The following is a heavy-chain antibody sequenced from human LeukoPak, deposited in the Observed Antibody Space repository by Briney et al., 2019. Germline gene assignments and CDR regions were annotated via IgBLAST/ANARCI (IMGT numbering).Heavy chain of an antibody. Sequence: GRSLRLSCAASGFTFSSYGMHWVRQVPGKGLEWVAVISYDGSNKYYADSVKGRFTISRDNSKNTLYLQMNSLGAEDTAVYYCAKGEDIVVVTAWGQGTLVTVSS. V-gene: IGHV3-30*18. CDR3: AKGEDIVVVTA. J-gene: IGHJ4*02. D-gene: IGHD2-21*02. CDR1: GFTFSSYG. CDR2: ISYDGSNK.